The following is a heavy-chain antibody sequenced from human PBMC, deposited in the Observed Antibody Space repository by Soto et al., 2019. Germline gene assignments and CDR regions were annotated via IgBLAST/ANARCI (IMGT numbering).Heavy chain of an antibody. V-gene: IGHV5-51*01. J-gene: IGHJ6*02. CDR3: AASIFYYGMDV. Sequence: GESLKISCKGSGYTFTNYWIGWVRQMPRKGLEWMGLIYPSDSDTKYNPSFQGQVTISADKSITTTYLQWSSLKASDTAIYYCAASIFYYGMDVWGQGTTVTVSS. CDR1: GYTFTNYW. CDR2: IYPSDSDT.